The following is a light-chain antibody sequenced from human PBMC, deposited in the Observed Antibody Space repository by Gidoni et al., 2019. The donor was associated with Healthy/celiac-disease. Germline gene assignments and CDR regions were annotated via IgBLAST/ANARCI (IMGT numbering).Light chain of an antibody. CDR1: QDISNY. V-gene: IGKV1-33*01. J-gene: IGKJ4*01. CDR3: QQYDNLPLT. CDR2: DAS. Sequence: IQMTQSPSSLSASVGDRVTITCQASQDISNYLNWYQQKPGKAPKLLIYDASNLETGVPSSFSGSGSGTDFTFTISSLQPEDIATYYCQQYDNLPLTFXGXTKVEIK.